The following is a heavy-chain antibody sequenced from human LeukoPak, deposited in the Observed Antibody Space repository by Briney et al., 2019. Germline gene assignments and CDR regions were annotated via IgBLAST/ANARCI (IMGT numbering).Heavy chain of an antibody. CDR1: GGTFSSYA. CDR2: IIPIFGTA. V-gene: IGHV1-69*13. J-gene: IGHJ5*02. D-gene: IGHD4-17*01. CDR3: ASLYGDYRGWFDP. Sequence: ASVKVSCKASGGTFSSYAISWVRQAPGQGLEWMGGIIPIFGTANYAQKFQGRVTITADESTSTAYMELSSLRSEDTAVYYCASLYGDYRGWFDPWGQEPWSPSPQ.